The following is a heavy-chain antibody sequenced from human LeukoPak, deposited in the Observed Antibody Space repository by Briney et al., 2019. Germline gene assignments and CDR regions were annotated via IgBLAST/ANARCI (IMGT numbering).Heavy chain of an antibody. CDR1: GFIFSNYA. CDR2: ISSSGSTI. V-gene: IGHV3-48*03. J-gene: IGHJ6*04. Sequence: GGSLRLSCAASGFIFSNYAMNWVRQAPGKGLEWVSYISSSGSTIYYADSVKGRFTISRDNAKNSLYLQMNSLRAEDTAVYYCAGLGITMIGGVWGKGTTVTISS. D-gene: IGHD3-10*02. CDR3: AGLGITMIGGV.